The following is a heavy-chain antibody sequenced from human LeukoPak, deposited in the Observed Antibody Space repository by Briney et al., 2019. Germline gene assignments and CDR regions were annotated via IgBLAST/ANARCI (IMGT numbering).Heavy chain of an antibody. CDR1: GFTLSRHG. Sequence: GGSLRLSCEASGFTLSRHGMHWVRQAPGRGLEWLAVVSDNGGLKYYSDSVKGRFTISRDNSKSTLNLQMNSLRAEDTAVYYCARTAIAAAAFYNWFDSWGQGTLVTVSS. CDR2: VSDNGGLK. D-gene: IGHD6-13*01. J-gene: IGHJ5*01. CDR3: ARTAIAAAAFYNWFDS. V-gene: IGHV3-30*03.